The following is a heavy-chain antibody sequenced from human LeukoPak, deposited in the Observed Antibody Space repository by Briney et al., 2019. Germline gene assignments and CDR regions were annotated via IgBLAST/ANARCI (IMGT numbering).Heavy chain of an antibody. V-gene: IGHV3-23*01. J-gene: IGHJ4*02. CDR1: GFTFSDYA. D-gene: IGHD7-27*01. CDR2: IRVGGEL. CDR3: AKGTGDTGYYFDY. Sequence: GGSLRLSCASSGFTFSDYAMNWVRQAPGKGLEWVSGIRVGGELYYADSVKGRFTISRDNSENTLFLQMSGLRAEDTAVYHCAKGTGDTGYYFDYWGQGTLVTVSS.